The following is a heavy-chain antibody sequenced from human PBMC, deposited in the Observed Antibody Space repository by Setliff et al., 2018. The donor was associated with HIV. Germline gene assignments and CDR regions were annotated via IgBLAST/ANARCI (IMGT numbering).Heavy chain of an antibody. Sequence: GESLRLSCAASGFSFSSYGVHWVRQAPGKGLEWVAFIRYDGSNKYHADSVKGRFTISRDNSKNTLYLQMDNLRADDTAVYYCAKGGVGYSTGWYSLAFDIRGQGTMVTVSS. CDR3: AKGGVGYSTGWYSLAFDI. CDR2: IRYDGSNK. D-gene: IGHD6-19*01. J-gene: IGHJ3*02. CDR1: GFSFSSYG. V-gene: IGHV3-30*02.